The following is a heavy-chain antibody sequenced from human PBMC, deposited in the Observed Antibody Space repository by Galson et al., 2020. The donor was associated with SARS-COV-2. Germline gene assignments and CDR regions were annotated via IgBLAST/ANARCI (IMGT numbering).Heavy chain of an antibody. Sequence: GGSLRLSCAASGFTFSSYGMHWVRQAPGKGLEWVAVIWYDGSNKYYADSVKGRFTISRDNSKNTLYLQMNSLRAEDTAVYYCARDLPLFSSGRGAQGYWGQGTLVTFAS. CDR1: GFTFSSYG. J-gene: IGHJ4*02. CDR3: ARDLPLFSSGRGAQGY. D-gene: IGHD6-19*01. V-gene: IGHV3-33*01. CDR2: IWYDGSNK.